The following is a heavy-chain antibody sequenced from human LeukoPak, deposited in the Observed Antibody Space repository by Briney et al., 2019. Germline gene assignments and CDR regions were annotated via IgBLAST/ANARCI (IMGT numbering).Heavy chain of an antibody. Sequence: PSETLSLTCTVSGYSISSGYYWGWIRQPPGKGLEWIGSIFHSGITYYNPSLKSRVTISVDTSKNQFSLKLSSVIAADTAVYYCARDPDSTSCHGLCWFDPWGQGTLVTASS. CDR1: GYSISSGYY. V-gene: IGHV4-38-2*02. J-gene: IGHJ5*02. CDR3: ARDPDSTSCHGLCWFDP. D-gene: IGHD2-2*01. CDR2: IFHSGIT.